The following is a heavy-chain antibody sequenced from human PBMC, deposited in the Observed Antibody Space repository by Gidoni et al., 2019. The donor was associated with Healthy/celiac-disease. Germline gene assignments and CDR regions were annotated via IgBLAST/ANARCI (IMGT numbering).Heavy chain of an antibody. Sequence: QSAGKGLAWIGRIYPSGSTNYNPTLKSRVTTSVDTSKNQSSLKLGSVTAADTAVYYCARGCSGGSCYYYYGMDVWGQGTTVTVSS. D-gene: IGHD2-15*01. V-gene: IGHV4-61*02. CDR2: IYPSGST. CDR3: ARGCSGGSCYYYYGMDV. J-gene: IGHJ6*02.